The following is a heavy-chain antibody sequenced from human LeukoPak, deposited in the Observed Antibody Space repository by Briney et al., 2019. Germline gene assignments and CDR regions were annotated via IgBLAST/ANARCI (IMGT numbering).Heavy chain of an antibody. J-gene: IGHJ4*02. Sequence: GGSLRLSCAASGSTFSTYAMGWVRQAPGKGLEWVSAITGSGGDTYYADSVKGRFTISRDNSKNTLYLQMNSLRAEDTALYYCAKDGVGSSGPFCYWGQGTLVTVSS. CDR2: ITGSGGDT. V-gene: IGHV3-23*01. CDR1: GSTFSTYA. D-gene: IGHD6-19*01. CDR3: AKDGVGSSGPFCY.